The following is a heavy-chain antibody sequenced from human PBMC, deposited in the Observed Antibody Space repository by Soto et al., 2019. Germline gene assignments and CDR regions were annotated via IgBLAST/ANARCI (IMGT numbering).Heavy chain of an antibody. V-gene: IGHV4-34*01. Sequence: SGTMSLCSAAYGASFRGSYERWFFQPPKKGLEWIGEINHSGSTNYNPSLKSRVTISVDTSKNQFSLKLSSVTAADTVVYYCSSAGDNYCSSTSCYVQYWGQGTLVTVSS. D-gene: IGHD2-2*01. CDR1: GASFRGSY. CDR2: INHSGST. CDR3: SSAGDNYCSSTSCYVQY. J-gene: IGHJ4*02.